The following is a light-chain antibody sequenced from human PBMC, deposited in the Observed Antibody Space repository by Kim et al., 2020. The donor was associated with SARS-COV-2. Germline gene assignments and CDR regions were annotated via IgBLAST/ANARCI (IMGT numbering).Light chain of an antibody. J-gene: IGKJ1*01. Sequence: SASVGDRVTITCRASQSISNSLAWYQQIPGKAPKLLIHKASSLETGAPSRFRGGGSGTEFTLTITSLQPEDFATYYCQHYSGYSTFGQGTKVDIK. V-gene: IGKV1-5*03. CDR2: KAS. CDR1: QSISNS. CDR3: QHYSGYST.